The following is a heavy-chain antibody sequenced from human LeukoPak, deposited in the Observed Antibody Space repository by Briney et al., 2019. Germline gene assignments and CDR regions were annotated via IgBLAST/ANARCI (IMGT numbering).Heavy chain of an antibody. J-gene: IGHJ6*02. Sequence: SETLSLTCTVSGGSISSGGYYWSWIRQHPGKGLEWIGYIYYSGSTYYNPSLKSRVTISVDTSKNQFSLKLSSVTAADTAVYYCARDRFGESRRRGSYCYYYYGMDVWGQGTTVTVSS. CDR3: ARDRFGESRRRGSYCYYYYGMDV. V-gene: IGHV4-31*03. CDR2: IYYSGST. D-gene: IGHD3-10*01. CDR1: GGSISSGGYY.